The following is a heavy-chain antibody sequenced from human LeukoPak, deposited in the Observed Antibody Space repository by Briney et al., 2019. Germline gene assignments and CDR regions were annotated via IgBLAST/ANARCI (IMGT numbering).Heavy chain of an antibody. V-gene: IGHV3-53*01. Sequence: GGSLRLSCAASGFTVSSNYMSWVRQAPGKGLEWVSVIYSGGSTYYADSVKGRFTISRDNSKNTLYLQMSSLRAEDTAVYYCARVRYYDSSGYYYEPDYFDYWGQGTLVTVSS. CDR3: ARVRYYDSSGYYYEPDYFDY. CDR2: IYSGGST. CDR1: GFTVSSNY. J-gene: IGHJ4*02. D-gene: IGHD3-22*01.